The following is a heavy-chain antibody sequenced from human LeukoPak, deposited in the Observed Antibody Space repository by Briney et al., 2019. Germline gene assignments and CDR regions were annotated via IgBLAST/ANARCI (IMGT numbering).Heavy chain of an antibody. Sequence: SETLSLTCDVSGGSISSSNWWNWVRQPPGKGLEWIGEIYHTGNTNYNPSLKSRVTISVDKSKNQFSLDLGSVTAADTAVYFCARHNDYYVVGGMDVWGQGTTVTVSS. V-gene: IGHV4-4*02. D-gene: IGHD3-10*02. J-gene: IGHJ6*02. CDR1: GGSISSSNW. CDR3: ARHNDYYVVGGMDV. CDR2: IYHTGNT.